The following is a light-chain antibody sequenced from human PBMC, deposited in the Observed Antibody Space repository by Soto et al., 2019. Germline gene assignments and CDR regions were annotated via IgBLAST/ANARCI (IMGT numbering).Light chain of an antibody. Sequence: EIVLTQSPATLSLSPGERATLSCRASQSVSSYLAWYQQKPGQAPRLLIYDASNRATGIPARFSGSGSGTDFTLTISSLEPEDFALYYCQQRSNWPPLTFGGRTKVEIK. J-gene: IGKJ4*01. CDR1: QSVSSY. CDR2: DAS. CDR3: QQRSNWPPLT. V-gene: IGKV3-11*01.